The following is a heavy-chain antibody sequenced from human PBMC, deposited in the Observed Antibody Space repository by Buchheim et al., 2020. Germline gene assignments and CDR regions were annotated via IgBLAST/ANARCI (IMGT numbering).Heavy chain of an antibody. J-gene: IGHJ4*02. CDR2: INREGTTT. V-gene: IGHV3-74*01. D-gene: IGHD3-10*01. CDR1: GFPFSIYW. CDR3: VRDMYGSGDY. Sequence: EVQLVESGGGLVQPGGSLRLSCSAPGFPFSIYWMHWVRQAPGKGLAWVSHINREGTTTNYAGSVRGRLTLSRDNGKNTLYLQMNNLRAEDTAVYYCVRDMYGSGDYWGQGTL.